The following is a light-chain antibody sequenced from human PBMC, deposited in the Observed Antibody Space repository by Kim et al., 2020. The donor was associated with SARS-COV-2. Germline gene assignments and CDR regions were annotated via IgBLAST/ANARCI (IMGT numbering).Light chain of an antibody. J-gene: IGLJ2*01. CDR3: QAWDSSTVV. CDR1: KLGDKY. Sequence: SYELTQPPSVSVSPGQTASITCSVDKLGDKYACWYQQKPGQSPVLVIYQDSKRPSGIPERFSGSNSGNTATLTISGTQAMDEADYYCQAWDSSTVVFGGGSQLT. CDR2: QDS. V-gene: IGLV3-1*01.